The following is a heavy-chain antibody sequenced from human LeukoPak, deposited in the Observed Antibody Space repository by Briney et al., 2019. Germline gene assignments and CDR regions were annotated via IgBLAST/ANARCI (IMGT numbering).Heavy chain of an antibody. D-gene: IGHD3-9*01. CDR1: GGSITGYY. CDR3: ARTGAVLRYFDWLFVFDY. J-gene: IGHJ4*02. Sequence: SETLSLTCTVSGGSITGYYWSWIRQPPGKGLEWIGYIDFRGSTNYNPSLKSRVVISVDSSKKQFSLKLSSVTAADTAVYYCARTGAVLRYFDWLFVFDYWGQGTLVTVSS. V-gene: IGHV4-59*01. CDR2: IDFRGST.